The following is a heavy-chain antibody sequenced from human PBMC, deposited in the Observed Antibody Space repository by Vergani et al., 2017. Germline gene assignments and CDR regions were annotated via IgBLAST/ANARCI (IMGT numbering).Heavy chain of an antibody. CDR2: INHSGST. CDR3: AKGRGSGNGGMDV. V-gene: IGHV4-34*01. J-gene: IGHJ6*02. CDR1: GGSFSGYY. D-gene: IGHD3-10*01. Sequence: QVQLQQWGAGLLKPSETLSLTCAVYGGSFSGYYWSWIRQPPGKGLEWIGEINHSGSTNYNPSLKSRVTIAVDTSKNQFSLKLSSVTAADTAVYYCAKGRGSGNGGMDVWGQGTTVTVSS.